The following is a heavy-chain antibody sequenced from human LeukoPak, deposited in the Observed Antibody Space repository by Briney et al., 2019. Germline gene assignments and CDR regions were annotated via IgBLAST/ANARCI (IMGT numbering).Heavy chain of an antibody. Sequence: SETLSLTCTVSGGSTSDYYWNWIRQPPGKGLEWIGYIYYSGSTNYNPSLKSRVTISVDTSKNQFSLKLSSVTAADTAVYYCARDLYRYQNWFDPWGQGTLVTVSS. CDR3: ARDLYRYQNWFDP. CDR1: GGSTSDYY. D-gene: IGHD3-16*02. CDR2: IYYSGST. J-gene: IGHJ5*02. V-gene: IGHV4-59*01.